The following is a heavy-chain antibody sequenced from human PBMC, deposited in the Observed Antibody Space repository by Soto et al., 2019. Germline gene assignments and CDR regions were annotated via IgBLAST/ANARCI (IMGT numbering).Heavy chain of an antibody. CDR2: IYWNGDK. CDR1: GFSLSTSGVG. J-gene: IGHJ4*02. Sequence: QITLKESGPTLVKPTQTLTLTCTFSGFSLSTSGVGVGWIRQSPGKALQWLALIYWNGDKRYNPSLKTRLTITKDTSKSQVFLTLTNMDPVDTATYYCAHRPSGWFLFDYWGQGTLVTVSS. V-gene: IGHV2-5*01. D-gene: IGHD6-19*01. CDR3: AHRPSGWFLFDY.